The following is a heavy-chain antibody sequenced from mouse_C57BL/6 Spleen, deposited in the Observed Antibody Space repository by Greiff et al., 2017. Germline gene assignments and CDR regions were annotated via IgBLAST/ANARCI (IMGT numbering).Heavy chain of an antibody. CDR2: IYPRSGNT. V-gene: IGHV1-81*01. J-gene: IGHJ3*01. CDR1: GYTFTSYG. Sequence: VQLVESGAELARPGASVKLSCKASGYTFTSYGISWVKQRTGQGLEWIGEIYPRSGNTYSNEKFKGKATLTADKSSSTAYMELRSLTSEDSAVYFCAFYYGSSSFAYWGQGTLVTVSA. D-gene: IGHD1-1*01. CDR3: AFYYGSSSFAY.